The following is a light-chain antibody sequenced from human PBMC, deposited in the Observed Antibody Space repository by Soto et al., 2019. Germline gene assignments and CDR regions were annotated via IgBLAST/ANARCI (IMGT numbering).Light chain of an antibody. J-gene: IGKJ1*01. V-gene: IGKV3-15*01. CDR2: GVS. CDR3: QQYASGPQT. Sequence: EVVMTQSPATLSVSPGERGILSCLASQSVSNKLAWYQQRPGQAPRLLMYGVSTRATGVPARFSGSGFGTRFTLTIDSLQSDDFGIYYCQQYASGPQTFGQGTKVDIK. CDR1: QSVSNK.